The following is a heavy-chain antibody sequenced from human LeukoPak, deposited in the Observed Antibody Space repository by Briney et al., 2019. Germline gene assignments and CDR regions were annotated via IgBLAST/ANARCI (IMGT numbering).Heavy chain of an antibody. V-gene: IGHV4-34*01. D-gene: IGHD6-19*01. CDR3: TRGLQGWAGFYY. CDR1: GGSFSNYY. Sequence: PSETLSLTCTVFGGSFSNYYWTGMRQAPGKGLEGIGEIIHPGRTKYNPSLKSRVAISVDPSKNQFSLTINSLTAADTAVYYCTRGLQGWAGFYYWDQGSPVTVSS. CDR2: IIHPGRT. J-gene: IGHJ4*02.